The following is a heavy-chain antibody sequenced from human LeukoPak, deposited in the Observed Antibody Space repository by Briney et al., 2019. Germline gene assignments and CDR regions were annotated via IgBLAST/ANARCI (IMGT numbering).Heavy chain of an antibody. CDR3: ARDRAYGDYAA. CDR2: IYSRDNT. Sequence: GGSLRLSCAASGFTASSNYMSWVRQAPGKGLEWISIIYSRDNTDYADSVKGRFIISRDNSKNTVYLQMNSLRADDTAVYYCARDRAYGDYAAWGQGTLVTVSS. J-gene: IGHJ5*02. CDR1: GFTASSNY. V-gene: IGHV3-53*01. D-gene: IGHD4-17*01.